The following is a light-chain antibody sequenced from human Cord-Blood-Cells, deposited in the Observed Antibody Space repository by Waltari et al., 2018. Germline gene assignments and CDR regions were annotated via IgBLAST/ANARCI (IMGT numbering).Light chain of an antibody. J-gene: IGKJ2*01. CDR1: QSVLYSSNNKNY. CDR3: QQYYSTPYT. CDR2: WAS. V-gene: IGKV4-1*01. Sequence: DIVMTQSPDSLAVSLGERATINCKSSQSVLYSSNNKNYLAWYQQKPGQPPKLLIYWASTRESGVPDRFSGSGSGTAVTLTIISLQAEDVAVYYCQQYYSTPYTFGQGTKLEIK.